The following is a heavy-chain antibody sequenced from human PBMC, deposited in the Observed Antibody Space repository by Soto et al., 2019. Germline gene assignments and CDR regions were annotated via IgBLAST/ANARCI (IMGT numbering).Heavy chain of an antibody. CDR3: AKSSPWSGYYGYYYYGMDV. J-gene: IGHJ6*02. D-gene: IGHD3-3*01. Sequence: GGSLRLSCAASGFTFSSYAMSWVRQAPGKGLEWVSAISGSGGSTYYADSVKGRFTISRDNSKNTLYLQMNSLRAEDTAVYYCAKSSPWSGYYGYYYYGMDVWGQGTTVTVSS. V-gene: IGHV3-23*01. CDR2: ISGSGGST. CDR1: GFTFSSYA.